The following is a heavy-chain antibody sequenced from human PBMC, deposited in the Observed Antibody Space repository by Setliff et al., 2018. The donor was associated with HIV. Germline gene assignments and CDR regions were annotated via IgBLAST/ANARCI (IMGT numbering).Heavy chain of an antibody. D-gene: IGHD2-21*01. CDR2: IYPDDSDI. J-gene: IGHJ3*01. CDR3: ARRDGRSMSAFQI. Sequence: PGASLKISCKALDYTFTTYWIAWVRQMPGEGLEWMGIIYPDDSDIRYNPSFQNQITISADKSIATAYLQLNNLKASDTATYYCARRDGRSMSAFQIWGPGTMVTVSS. V-gene: IGHV5-51*01. CDR1: DYTFTTYW.